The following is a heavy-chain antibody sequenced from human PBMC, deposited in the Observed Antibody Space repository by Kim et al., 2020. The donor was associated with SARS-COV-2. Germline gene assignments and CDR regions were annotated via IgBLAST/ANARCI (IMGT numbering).Heavy chain of an antibody. CDR2: IDAGNGHT. V-gene: IGHV1-58*01. CDR3: TAMGNFYDSSGSYVFNH. D-gene: IGHD3-22*01. Sequence: SVKVSCKASGFGFDTATLHWVRQARGQSLEWMGWIDAGNGHTKYSQKFQARLTNTMDMSGRTVYITLTRLRTEVTRVYYVTAMGNFYDSSGSYVFNHWG. J-gene: IGHJ4*01. CDR1: GFGFDTAT.